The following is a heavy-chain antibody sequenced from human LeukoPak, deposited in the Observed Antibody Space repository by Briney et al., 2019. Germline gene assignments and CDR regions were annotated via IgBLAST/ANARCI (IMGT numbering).Heavy chain of an antibody. CDR3: ARAVSRGYSYGLRY. J-gene: IGHJ4*02. Sequence: GGSLRLSCAASGFTFSDYYMSWIRQAPGKGLEWVSYISSSGSTIYYADSVKGRFTISRDNAKDSLYLQMNSLRAEDTAVYYCARAVSRGYSYGLRYWGQGTLVTVSS. D-gene: IGHD5-18*01. CDR2: ISSSGSTI. CDR1: GFTFSDYY. V-gene: IGHV3-11*01.